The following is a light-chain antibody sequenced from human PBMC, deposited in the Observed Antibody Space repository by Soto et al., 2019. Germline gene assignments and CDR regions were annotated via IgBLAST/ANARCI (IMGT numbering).Light chain of an antibody. Sequence: QSALTQPRSVSGSPGQSVTISCTGTSSDVGGYNYVSWYQQHPGKAPKLMIYDVSKRPSGVPDRFSGSKSGNTASLTISGLQSEYEADYYCCSYAGSYTWVFGGGTQLTVL. CDR1: SSDVGGYNY. J-gene: IGLJ3*02. CDR2: DVS. V-gene: IGLV2-11*01. CDR3: CSYAGSYTWV.